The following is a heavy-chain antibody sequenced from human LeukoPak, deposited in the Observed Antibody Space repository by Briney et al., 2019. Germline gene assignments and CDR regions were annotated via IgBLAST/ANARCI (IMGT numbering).Heavy chain of an antibody. J-gene: IGHJ6*01. Sequence: PSETLSLACTVSGGSISSYCWSWSRQPAGKGLGWVGRIYTSGSTNYNPSLKSRVTISVHTSKKQSTLKLSSVTAADTAVYYCARDRGSRSYGYYGMDVWGQGTTFTLSS. D-gene: IGHD3-10*01. CDR1: GGSISSYC. CDR3: ARDRGSRSYGYYGMDV. CDR2: IYTSGST. V-gene: IGHV4-4*07.